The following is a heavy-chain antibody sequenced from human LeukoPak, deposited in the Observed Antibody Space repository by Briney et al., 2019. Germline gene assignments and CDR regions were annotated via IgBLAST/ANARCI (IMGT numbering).Heavy chain of an antibody. Sequence: PGGSLRLSCAASGFTFSSYWMSWVRQAPGKGLEWVANIKQDGSEKYYVDSVKGRFTISRDNAKNSLYLQMNSLRAEDTAVYYCAKDLIFRPYGAFDYWGQGTLVTVSS. D-gene: IGHD3-16*01. CDR1: GFTFSSYW. CDR2: IKQDGSEK. V-gene: IGHV3-7*03. CDR3: AKDLIFRPYGAFDY. J-gene: IGHJ4*02.